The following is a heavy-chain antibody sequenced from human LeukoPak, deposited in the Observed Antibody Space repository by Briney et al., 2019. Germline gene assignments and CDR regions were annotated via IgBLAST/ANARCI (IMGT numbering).Heavy chain of an antibody. J-gene: IGHJ4*02. CDR2: ISSSSSYI. D-gene: IGHD3-22*01. CDR3: ASENYYDSSGYYY. V-gene: IGHV3-21*01. CDR1: GFTFSSYS. Sequence: GGSLRLSCAASGFTFSSYSMNWVGQAPGKGLEWVSSISSSSSYIYYADSVKGRFTISRDNAKNSLYLQMNSLRAEDTAVYYCASENYYDSSGYYYWGQGTLVTVSS.